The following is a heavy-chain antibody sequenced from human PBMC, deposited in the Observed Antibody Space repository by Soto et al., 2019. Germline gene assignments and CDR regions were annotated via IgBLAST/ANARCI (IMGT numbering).Heavy chain of an antibody. CDR3: ARDREGDTMVRGVIEPRVDYYYMDV. Sequence: ASVKVSCKASGYTFTGYYMHWVRQAPGQGLEWMGWINPNSGGTNYAQKFQGWVTMTRDTSISTAYMELSRLRSDDTAVYYCARDREGDTMVRGVIEPRVDYYYMDVWGKGTTVTVSS. CDR1: GYTFTGYY. CDR2: INPNSGGT. J-gene: IGHJ6*03. V-gene: IGHV1-2*04. D-gene: IGHD3-10*01.